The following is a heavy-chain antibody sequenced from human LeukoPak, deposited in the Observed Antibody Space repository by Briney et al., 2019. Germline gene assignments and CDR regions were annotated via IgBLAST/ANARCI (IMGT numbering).Heavy chain of an antibody. J-gene: IGHJ4*02. Sequence: GSLRLSCAASGFTFSDYYMSWIRQAPGKGVGWVSYISSSGSTIYYADSVKGRFTISRDNAKNSLYLQMNSLRAEDTAVYYCARAPLPSSGWPDYFDYWGQGTLVTVSS. V-gene: IGHV3-11*04. CDR3: ARAPLPSSGWPDYFDY. D-gene: IGHD6-19*01. CDR2: ISSSGSTI. CDR1: GFTFSDYY.